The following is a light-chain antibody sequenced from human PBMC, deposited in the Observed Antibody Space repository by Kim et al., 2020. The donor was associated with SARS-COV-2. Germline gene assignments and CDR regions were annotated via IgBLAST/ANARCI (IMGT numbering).Light chain of an antibody. V-gene: IGLV4-69*01. CDR3: QTWGTVV. J-gene: IGLJ2*01. Sequence: LGASVKLTCTLSSGHSSYAIAWHQQQPEKGPRYLMKLNSDGSHSKGDRIPDRFSGSSSGAERYLTISSLQSEDEADYYCQTWGTVVFGGGTKVTVL. CDR2: LNSDGSH. CDR1: SGHSSYA.